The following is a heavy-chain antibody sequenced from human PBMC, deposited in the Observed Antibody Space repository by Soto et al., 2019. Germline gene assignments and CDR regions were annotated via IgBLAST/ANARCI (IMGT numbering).Heavy chain of an antibody. CDR3: AGRVGATNYGMDV. Sequence: QVQLVESGGGVVQPGRSLRLSCAASGFTFSSYAMHWVRQAPGKGLECVSTIYSGGSTYYADSVKGRFTISRDNSKNTLYLQMNNLRAEDTAVYYCAGRVGATNYGMDVWGQGTTVTVSS. V-gene: IGHV3-NL1*01. CDR2: IYSGGST. J-gene: IGHJ6*02. CDR1: GFTFSSYA. D-gene: IGHD1-26*01.